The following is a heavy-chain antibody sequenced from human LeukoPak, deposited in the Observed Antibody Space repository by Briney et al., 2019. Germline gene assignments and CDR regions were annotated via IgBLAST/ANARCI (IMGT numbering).Heavy chain of an antibody. J-gene: IGHJ6*03. V-gene: IGHV1-2*06. CDR3: ARYIAAAGKGYYYYYMDV. Sequence: GASVKVSCKASGYTFTGYYMHWVRQAPGQGPEWMGRINPNSGGTNYAQKFQGRATMTRDTSISTAYMELSRLRSDDTAVYYCARYIAAAGKGYYYYYMDVWGQGTLVTVSS. D-gene: IGHD6-13*01. CDR2: INPNSGGT. CDR1: GYTFTGYY.